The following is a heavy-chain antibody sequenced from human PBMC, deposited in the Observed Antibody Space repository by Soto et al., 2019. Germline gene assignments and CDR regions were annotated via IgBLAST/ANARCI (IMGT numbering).Heavy chain of an antibody. D-gene: IGHD2-2*01. V-gene: IGHV3-23*01. Sequence: GGSLRLSCAASGFSFTNYAMHWVRQASGKGLEWVSSMSGSGGGTYYADSVKGRFTISRDNSKNTLFLQMNSLRAEDTALYYCAGAYCSGTTCYGLYGMDVRGKGTKVTVSS. CDR2: MSGSGGGT. CDR1: GFSFTNYA. J-gene: IGHJ6*04. CDR3: AGAYCSGTTCYGLYGMDV.